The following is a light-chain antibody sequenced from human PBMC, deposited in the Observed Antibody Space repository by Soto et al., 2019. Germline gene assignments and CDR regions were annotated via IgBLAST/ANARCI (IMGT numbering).Light chain of an antibody. CDR3: GSYSSTTTREV. V-gene: IGLV2-14*01. CDR1: SSDVGGYDF. CDR2: EIT. J-gene: IGLJ1*01. Sequence: QSLLAQPASVSGSPGQSITISYTGASSDVGGYDFVSWYQHHPGTPPKLIIYEITHRPSGVSHRFSGSKSASTASLTISGLQVANEPDYFCGSYSSTTTREVFGTGTKVTVL.